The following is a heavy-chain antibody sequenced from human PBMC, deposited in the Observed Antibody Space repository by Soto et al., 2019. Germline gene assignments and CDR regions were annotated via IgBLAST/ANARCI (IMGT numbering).Heavy chain of an antibody. CDR3: ARDSGMIRGSYGVDV. CDR2: IYRSGAT. J-gene: IGHJ6*02. CDR1: GFTVTSNY. V-gene: IGHV3-53*01. D-gene: IGHD3-10*01. Sequence: GSLRLSCAASGFTVTSNYMTWVRQAPGKELEWVSVIYRSGATYYPDSVRGRFTASRDYSHNTLYLQMDSLRVEDTAVYYCARDSGMIRGSYGVDVWGPGTTVTVSS.